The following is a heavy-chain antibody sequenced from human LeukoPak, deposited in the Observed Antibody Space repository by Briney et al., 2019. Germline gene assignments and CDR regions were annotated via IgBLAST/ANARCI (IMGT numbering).Heavy chain of an antibody. D-gene: IGHD3-9*01. J-gene: IGHJ6*03. CDR1: GSTFDDYG. V-gene: IGHV3-20*04. Sequence: PGGSLRLSCAASGSTFDDYGMSWVRQAPGKGLEWVSGINWNGGSTVYADSVKGRFTISRDNAKNSLYLQMNSLRAEDTALYYCARVSVLRYFDWLKQRDYYYMDVWGKGTTVTVSS. CDR3: ARVSVLRYFDWLKQRDYYYMDV. CDR2: INWNGGST.